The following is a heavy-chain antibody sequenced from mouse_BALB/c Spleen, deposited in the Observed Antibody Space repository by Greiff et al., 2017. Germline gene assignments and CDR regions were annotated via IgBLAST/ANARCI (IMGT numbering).Heavy chain of an antibody. Sequence: EVKLVESGGGLVQPGGSRKLSCAASGFTFSSFGMHWVRQAPEKGLEWVAYICSGSSTIYYADTVKGRFTISRDNPKNTLFLQMTSLRSEDTAMYYGARRITTGVAGGAMDYWGQGTSVTVSS. V-gene: IGHV5-17*02. J-gene: IGHJ4*01. CDR2: ICSGSSTI. CDR1: GFTFSSFG. CDR3: ARRITTGVAGGAMDY. D-gene: IGHD1-1*01.